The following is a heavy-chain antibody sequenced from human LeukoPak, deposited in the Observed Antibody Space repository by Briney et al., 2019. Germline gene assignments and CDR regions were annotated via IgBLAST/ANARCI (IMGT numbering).Heavy chain of an antibody. D-gene: IGHD6-13*01. J-gene: IGHJ4*02. CDR3: ARDFEPGVRSSWFSY. CDR2: ISSSSSYI. V-gene: IGHV3-21*01. Sequence: GGSLRLSCAASGFTFSSYSMNWVRQAPGKGLEWVSSISSSSSYIYYADSVKGRFTISRDNAKNSLYLQMNSLRAEDTAVYYCARDFEPGVRSSWFSYWGQGTLVTVSS. CDR1: GFTFSSYS.